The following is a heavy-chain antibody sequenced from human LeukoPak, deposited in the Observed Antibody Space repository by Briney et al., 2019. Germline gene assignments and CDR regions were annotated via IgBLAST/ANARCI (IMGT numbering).Heavy chain of an antibody. J-gene: IGHJ4*02. CDR1: GITFRSYG. V-gene: IGHV3-30*02. D-gene: IGHD2-15*01. CDR3: ATDRATQYFDY. CDR2: IWYDGSNK. Sequence: GGSLRLSCAASGITFRSYGMHWVRQAPGKGLEWVAFIWYDGSNKYYADSVKGRFTISRDNSRNTLFLQMNSLRAENTAVYYCATDRATQYFDYWGQGTLVSVSS.